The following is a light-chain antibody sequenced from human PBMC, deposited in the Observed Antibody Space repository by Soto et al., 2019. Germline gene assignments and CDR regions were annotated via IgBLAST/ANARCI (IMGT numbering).Light chain of an antibody. J-gene: IGKJ5*01. CDR2: DAY. CDR1: QSVGRY. V-gene: IGKV3-11*01. CDR3: QQSSQWPSIT. Sequence: EFVLTQSPATLSLSPGERATLSCRASQSVGRYLAWYQQKPGQAPRLLIYDAYNRATGIPARFSGSGSGTDFTLTISSLEPEDFAVYYCQQSSQWPSITFGQGTRLEMK.